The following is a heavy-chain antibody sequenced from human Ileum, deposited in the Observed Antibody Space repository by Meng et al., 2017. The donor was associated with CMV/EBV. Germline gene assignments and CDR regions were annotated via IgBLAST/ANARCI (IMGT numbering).Heavy chain of an antibody. Sequence: ASVKVSCKASGYTFTRHFMHWLRQAPGQGPEWMGVINPRGDRTSYAQKFQGRVTMTRDTSTSTDYMEVSSLRSEDTAIYYCARRRGGSSWGDFDYWGQGTLVTVSS. CDR3: ARRRGGSSWGDFDY. J-gene: IGHJ4*02. CDR1: GYTFTRHF. V-gene: IGHV1-46*01. CDR2: INPRGDRT. D-gene: IGHD6-6*01.